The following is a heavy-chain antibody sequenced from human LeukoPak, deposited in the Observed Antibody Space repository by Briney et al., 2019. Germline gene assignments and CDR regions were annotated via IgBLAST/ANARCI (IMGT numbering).Heavy chain of an antibody. J-gene: IGHJ4*02. Sequence: SETLSLTCPVSGGSISSGGYYWSWIRQHPGNGLEWIGYIYYSGSTYYNPSLKSRVTISVDTSKNQFSLKLSSVTAADTAVYYCARVVKYYGSGSYFNGWGQGTLVTVSS. CDR1: GGSISSGGYY. CDR3: ARVVKYYGSGSYFNG. D-gene: IGHD3-10*01. V-gene: IGHV4-31*03. CDR2: IYYSGST.